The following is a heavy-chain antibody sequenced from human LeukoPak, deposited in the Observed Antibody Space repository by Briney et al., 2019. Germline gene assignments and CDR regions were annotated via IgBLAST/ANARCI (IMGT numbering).Heavy chain of an antibody. J-gene: IGHJ4*02. CDR1: GFTFSNYA. V-gene: IGHV3-23*01. CDR2: ISGSGGST. D-gene: IGHD3-9*01. Sequence: QTGGSLRLSCAASGFTFSNYAMSWVRQAPGKGLEWVSAISGSGGSTYYADSVKGRFTISRDNSKNTLYLQMNSLRAEDTAVYYCAKEGYFDWLLIPSYFDYWGQGTLVTVSS. CDR3: AKEGYFDWLLIPSYFDY.